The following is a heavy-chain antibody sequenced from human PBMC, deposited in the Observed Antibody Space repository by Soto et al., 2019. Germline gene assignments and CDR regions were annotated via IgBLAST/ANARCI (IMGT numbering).Heavy chain of an antibody. V-gene: IGHV4-4*07. CDR1: GGSISSYY. Sequence: PSETLSLTCTVSGGSISSYYWSWIRQPAGKGLEWIGRIYTSGSTNYNPSLKSRVTMSVDTSKNQFSLELSSVTAADTAVYYCARGKEQWLVSDAFDIWGQGTMVTVSS. CDR3: ARGKEQWLVSDAFDI. D-gene: IGHD6-19*01. CDR2: IYTSGST. J-gene: IGHJ3*02.